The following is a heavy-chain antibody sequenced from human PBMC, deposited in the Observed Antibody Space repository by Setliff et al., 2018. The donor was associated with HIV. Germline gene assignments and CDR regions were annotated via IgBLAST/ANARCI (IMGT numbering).Heavy chain of an antibody. CDR3: AKDFNVGGGGDCFFDN. D-gene: IGHD2-21*02. V-gene: IGHV1-18*04. Sequence: GASVKVSCKASGYDFSSYSMMWVRQTPGQGLEWLGWISGLTGEVRLAKEFQGRVTLTTSAYTAYMELKSLRSEDRGVYYCAKDFNVGGGGDCFFDNWGQGTLVTVSS. CDR2: ISGLTGEV. J-gene: IGHJ4*02. CDR1: GYDFSSYS.